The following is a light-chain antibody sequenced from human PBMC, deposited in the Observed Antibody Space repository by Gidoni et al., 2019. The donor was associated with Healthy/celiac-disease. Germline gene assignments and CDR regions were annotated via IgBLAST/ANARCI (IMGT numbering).Light chain of an antibody. CDR1: QSVSSY. Sequence: EIVLTQSPATLSVSPGERATLSCRASQSVSSYLAWYQQKPGQAPRLLIYDASNRATGIPARFSGSGSGTDFTLTINSLEPEDFAVYYCQQRSNWPPGYTFGQGTKLEIK. CDR2: DAS. J-gene: IGKJ2*01. V-gene: IGKV3-11*01. CDR3: QQRSNWPPGYT.